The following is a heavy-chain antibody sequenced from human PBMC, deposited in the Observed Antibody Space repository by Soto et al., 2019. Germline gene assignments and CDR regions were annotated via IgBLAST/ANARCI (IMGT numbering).Heavy chain of an antibody. CDR1: GFIFSDYA. J-gene: IGHJ1*01. CDR2: ISPAGTNQ. CDR3: ARENSRISPRLFQH. V-gene: IGHV3-30-3*01. D-gene: IGHD6-6*01. Sequence: GGSLRLSCVASGFIFSDYAMHWARQAPGKGLEWVALISPAGTNQYYADSAKGRFTISRDNSKNTLYLQMNSLRPEDTGLYYCARENSRISPRLFQHWGHGTLVTVS.